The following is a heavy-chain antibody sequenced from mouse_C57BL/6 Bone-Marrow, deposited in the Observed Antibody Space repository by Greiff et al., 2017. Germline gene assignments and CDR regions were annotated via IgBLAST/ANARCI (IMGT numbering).Heavy chain of an antibody. V-gene: IGHV1-59*01. CDR2: IDPSDSYT. D-gene: IGHD2-2*01. CDR3: ARGGWLRYAMDY. Sequence: QVQLQQPGAELVRPGTSVKLSCKASGYTFTSYWMHWVKQRPGQGLEWIGVIDPSDSYTNYNQKFKGKATLTVDTSSSTAYMQLGSLTSEDSAVYYCARGGWLRYAMDYWGQGTSVTVSS. CDR1: GYTFTSYW. J-gene: IGHJ4*01.